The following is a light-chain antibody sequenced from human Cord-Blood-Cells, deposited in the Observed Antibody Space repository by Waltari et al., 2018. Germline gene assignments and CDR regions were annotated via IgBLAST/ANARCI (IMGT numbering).Light chain of an antibody. CDR3: NSRDSSGNHLV. CDR1: SLRSYY. V-gene: IGLV3-19*01. J-gene: IGLJ3*02. CDR2: GKN. Sequence: SSELTQDPAVSVALGPTVRITCKGDSLRSYYASWYPQNPGQAPVLVIYGKNNLPSGIPDRFSGSSSGNTASLTITGAQAEDEADYYCNSRDSSGNHLVFGGGTKLTVL.